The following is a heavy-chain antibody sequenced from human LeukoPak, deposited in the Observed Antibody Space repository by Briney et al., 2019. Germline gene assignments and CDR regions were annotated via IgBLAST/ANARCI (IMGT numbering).Heavy chain of an antibody. CDR1: GFTFSSYG. CDR2: ISYDETNK. J-gene: IGHJ4*02. V-gene: IGHV3-30*18. CDR3: AKVELGLMIWGIIAGGSLDC. Sequence: GGSLRLSCVGSGFTFSSYGMHWVRQVPGKGLEWVAVISYDETNKHYADSVKGRFTISRDNSKNTLYLQMNSLRPEDTAVYYCAKVELGLMIWGIIAGGSLDCWGQGTLVTVSS. D-gene: IGHD3-10*01.